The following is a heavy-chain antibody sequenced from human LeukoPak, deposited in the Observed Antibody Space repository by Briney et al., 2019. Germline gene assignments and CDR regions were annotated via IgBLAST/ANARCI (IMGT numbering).Heavy chain of an antibody. J-gene: IGHJ4*02. CDR3: ARGGYDFWSGYFIDY. CDR1: GFTFSSYW. V-gene: IGHV3-74*01. D-gene: IGHD3-3*01. CDR2: INSDGSST. Sequence: GGSLRLSCAASGFTFSSYWMHSVRQAPGKGLVWVSRINSDGSSTSYADSVKGRFTISRDNAKNTLYLQMNSLRAEDTAVYYCARGGYDFWSGYFIDYWGQGTLVTVSS.